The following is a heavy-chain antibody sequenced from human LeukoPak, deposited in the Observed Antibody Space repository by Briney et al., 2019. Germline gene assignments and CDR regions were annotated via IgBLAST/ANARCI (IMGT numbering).Heavy chain of an antibody. CDR2: IHTNGGT. CDR3: SRGGGYVDY. V-gene: IGHV4-4*07. CDR1: GASITSFY. D-gene: IGHD5-12*01. Sequence: SETLSLTCTVSGASITSFYYNWIRQSAGKGLEWIGRIHTNGGTDYRPSLNSRVTMSVDTSKKQISLKLTSVTAADTAVYFCSRGGGYVDYWGQGIVVTVSS. J-gene: IGHJ4*02.